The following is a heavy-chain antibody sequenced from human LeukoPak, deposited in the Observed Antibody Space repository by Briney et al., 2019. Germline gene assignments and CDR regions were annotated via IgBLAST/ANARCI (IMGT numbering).Heavy chain of an antibody. Sequence: ASVKVSYKASGYTFTGYYMHWVRQAPGQGLEWMGWINPNSGGTNYAQKFQGRVTMTRDTSISTAYMELSRLRSDDTAVYYCARAQKRGAAAGTFDYWGQGTLVTVSS. J-gene: IGHJ4*02. CDR1: GYTFTGYY. D-gene: IGHD6-13*01. V-gene: IGHV1-2*02. CDR2: INPNSGGT. CDR3: ARAQKRGAAAGTFDY.